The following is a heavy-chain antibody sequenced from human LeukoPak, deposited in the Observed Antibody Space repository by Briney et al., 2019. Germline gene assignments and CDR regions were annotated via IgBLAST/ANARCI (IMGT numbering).Heavy chain of an antibody. CDR1: GFTFSTYG. CDR2: IRYDGSEK. J-gene: IGHJ4*02. D-gene: IGHD5-18*01. CDR3: AKDRSYHYFDY. V-gene: IGHV3-30*02. Sequence: GGSLRLSCAASGFTFSTYGMHWVRQAPGKGLEWVAFIRYDGSEKYSTDSVKGRFTISRDNPKNTLYLRMNSLTAEDTAVYYCAKDRSYHYFDYWGQGTLITVSS.